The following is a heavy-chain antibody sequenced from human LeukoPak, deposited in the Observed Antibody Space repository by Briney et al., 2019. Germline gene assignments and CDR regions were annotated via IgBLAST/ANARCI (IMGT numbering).Heavy chain of an antibody. CDR3: ARACQGGSCYFDY. D-gene: IGHD2-15*01. CDR2: ISAYNGDT. Sequence: ASVKVSCKASGYTFTNYGITWVRQAPGQGLEWMGWISAYNGDTNYAQKLQGRVNMTTDTSTSTAYMELRSLRSDDTAVYYCARACQGGSCYFDYWGQGTLVTVSS. J-gene: IGHJ4*02. V-gene: IGHV1-18*01. CDR1: GYTFTNYG.